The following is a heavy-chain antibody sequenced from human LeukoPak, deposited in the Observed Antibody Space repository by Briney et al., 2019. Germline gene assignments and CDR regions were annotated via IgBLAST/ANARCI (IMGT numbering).Heavy chain of an antibody. CDR3: TTFRGYSSSWYLFDH. Sequence: GGSLRLSCAASGFTFSNAWMSWVRQAPGKGLEWVGRIKSKTDGGTTDYAAPVKGRFTISRDDSKNTLYLQMNSLKTEDTAVYYCTTFRGYSSSWYLFDHWGQGTLVTVSS. CDR1: GFTFSNAW. D-gene: IGHD6-13*01. CDR2: IKSKTDGGTT. J-gene: IGHJ4*02. V-gene: IGHV3-15*01.